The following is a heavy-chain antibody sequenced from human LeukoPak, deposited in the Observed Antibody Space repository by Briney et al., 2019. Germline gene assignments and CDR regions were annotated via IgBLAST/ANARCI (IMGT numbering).Heavy chain of an antibody. CDR1: GGSISSYH. CDR2: IYYSGST. J-gene: IGHJ6*02. D-gene: IGHD2-2*01. CDR3: ARHSFRGIYQLLSLGEYYYYGMDV. V-gene: IGHV4-59*08. Sequence: PSETPSLTCTVSGGSISSYHWSWIRQPPGKGLEWIGYIYYSGSTNYNPSLKSRVTISVDTSKNQFSLKLSSVTAADTAVYYCARHSFRGIYQLLSLGEYYYYGMDVWGQGTTVTVSS.